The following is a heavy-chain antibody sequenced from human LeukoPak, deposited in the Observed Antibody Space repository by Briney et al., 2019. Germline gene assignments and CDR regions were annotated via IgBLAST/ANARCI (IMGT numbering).Heavy chain of an antibody. Sequence: PSETLSLTCAVYGGSFSGYYWSWIRQPPGKGLEWIGEINHSGSTNYNPSLKSRVTISVDTSKNQFSLKLSSVTAADTAVYYCARHSSSWYYYYYMDVWGKGTTVTVSS. J-gene: IGHJ6*03. CDR3: ARHSSSWYYYYYMDV. V-gene: IGHV4-34*01. D-gene: IGHD6-13*01. CDR1: GGSFSGYY. CDR2: INHSGST.